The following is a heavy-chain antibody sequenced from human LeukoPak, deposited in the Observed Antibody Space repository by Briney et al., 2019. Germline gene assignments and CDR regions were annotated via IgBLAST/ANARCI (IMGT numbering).Heavy chain of an antibody. CDR2: IYYSGST. CDR3: ARAPSPYESNWFDP. CDR1: GGSISSYY. V-gene: IGHV4-59*01. J-gene: IGHJ5*02. D-gene: IGHD2-8*01. Sequence: SETLSLTCTVPGGSISSYYWSWIRQPPGGGLVWIGYIYYSGSTNYNPSLKSRVTISVDTSKNQFSLKLSSVTAADTAVYYCARAPSPYESNWFDPWGQGTLVTVSS.